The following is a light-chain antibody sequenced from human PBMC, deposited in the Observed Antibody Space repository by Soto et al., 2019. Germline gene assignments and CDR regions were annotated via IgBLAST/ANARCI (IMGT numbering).Light chain of an antibody. J-gene: IGLJ3*02. CDR2: EVT. V-gene: IGLV2-23*02. CDR1: SSDVGSYNF. Sequence: QSALTQPASVSGSPGQSITISCTGTSSDVGSYNFVSWYQQHPGKAPKLIIYEVTQGPSGVSHRFSGSKSGNTASLTISGLQAEDEADYYCCSYAGSTTWVFGGGTKLTVL. CDR3: CSYAGSTTWV.